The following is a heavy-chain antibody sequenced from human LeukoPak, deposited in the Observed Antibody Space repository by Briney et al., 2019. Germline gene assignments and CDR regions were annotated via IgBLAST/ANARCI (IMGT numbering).Heavy chain of an antibody. CDR1: GGTFSSYA. CDR2: IIPIFGTA. Sequence: SVKVSCKASGGTFSSYAISWVRQAPGQGLEWMGGIIPIFGTANYAQKFQGRVTITADESTSTAYMELTRLRSDDTAVYYCARACRGRLRKAAAGNNWFDPWGQGTLVTVSS. CDR3: ARACRGRLRKAAAGNNWFDP. V-gene: IGHV1-69*13. D-gene: IGHD6-13*01. J-gene: IGHJ5*02.